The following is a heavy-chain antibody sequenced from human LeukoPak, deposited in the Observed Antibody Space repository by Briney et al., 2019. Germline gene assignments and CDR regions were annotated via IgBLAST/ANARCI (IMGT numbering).Heavy chain of an antibody. CDR1: GYTFTSYY. D-gene: IGHD6-19*01. V-gene: IGHV1-46*01. CDR2: INPSGGST. Sequence: ASVKVSCKASGYTFTSYYMHWVRQAPGQGLEWMGIINPSGGSTSYAQKFQGRVTMTEDTSTDTAYMEVSSLRSEDTAVYYCAPSWGSSGWYSWFDSWGQGTLVTVSP. CDR3: APSWGSSGWYSWFDS. J-gene: IGHJ5*01.